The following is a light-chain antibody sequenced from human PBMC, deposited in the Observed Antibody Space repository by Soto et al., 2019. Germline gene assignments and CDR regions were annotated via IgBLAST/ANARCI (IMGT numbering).Light chain of an antibody. CDR3: ETWDSNTHV. V-gene: IGLV4-60*02. CDR2: LEGSGSY. Sequence: QSVPTQSSSASASLGSSVKLTCTLSSGHSSYIIAWHQQQPGKAPRYLMKLEGSGSYNKGSGVPDRFSGSSSGADRYLTISNLQFEDEADYYCETWDSNTHVFGGGTKLTVL. CDR1: SGHSSYI. J-gene: IGLJ3*02.